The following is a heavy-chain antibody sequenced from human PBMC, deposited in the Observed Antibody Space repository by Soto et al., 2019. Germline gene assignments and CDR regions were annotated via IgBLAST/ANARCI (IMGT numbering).Heavy chain of an antibody. D-gene: IGHD3-9*01. CDR1: GYTFTSYG. J-gene: IGHJ4*02. CDR2: ISAYNGNT. V-gene: IGHV1-18*01. Sequence: QVQLVQSGAEVKKPGASVKVSCKASGYTFTSYGISWVRQAPGQGLEWMGWISAYNGNTNYAQKLQGRVTMTPDTSTRTAYMELRSLRSDDTAVYYCARDIPPSLRYFDWPSFDYWGQGTLVTVSS. CDR3: ARDIPPSLRYFDWPSFDY.